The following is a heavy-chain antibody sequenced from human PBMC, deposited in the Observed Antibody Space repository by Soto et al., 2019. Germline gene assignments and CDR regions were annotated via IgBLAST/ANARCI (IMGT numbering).Heavy chain of an antibody. D-gene: IGHD5-12*01. CDR3: AKQSRGYSYLPLKSGYDSGYYYYGMDV. V-gene: IGHV3-30*18. CDR2: ISYDGSNK. Sequence: PGGSLRLSCAASGFTFSSYGMHWVRQAPGKGLEWVAVISYDGSNKYYADSVKGRFTISRDNSKNTLYLQMNSLRAEDTAVYYCAKQSRGYSYLPLKSGYDSGYYYYGMDVWGQGTTVTVSS. CDR1: GFTFSSYG. J-gene: IGHJ6*02.